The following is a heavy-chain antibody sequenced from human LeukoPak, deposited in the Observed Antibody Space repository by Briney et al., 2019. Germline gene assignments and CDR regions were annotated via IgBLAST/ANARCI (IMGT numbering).Heavy chain of an antibody. CDR2: IHYSGST. CDR3: ARGTMMVGP. J-gene: IGHJ5*02. D-gene: IGHD3-22*01. CDR1: GGSIRGYY. Sequence: MASETLSLTCTVSGGSIRGYYWSWIRQPPGKGPEWIGYIHYSGSTTYSPSLQSRVTISVDTSKNQFPLKLTSVTAADTAVYYCARGTMMVGPWGQGTLVTVSS. V-gene: IGHV4-59*01.